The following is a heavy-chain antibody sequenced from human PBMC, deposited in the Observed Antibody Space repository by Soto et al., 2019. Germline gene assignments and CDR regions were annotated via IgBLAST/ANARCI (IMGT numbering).Heavy chain of an antibody. CDR3: AKLEGMDPWAYSFVD. CDR1: GFTFSDFS. CDR2: IYGGGNGP. D-gene: IGHD1-1*01. J-gene: IGHJ4*02. Sequence: EVQVLESGGVLGQPGWSLSLSCAATGFTFSDFSMSWVGQAQGKGLEWVSRIYGGGNGPHYADSVNGGVTISRDNSKNSFDLQLMSLRAEDTAVYYCAKLEGMDPWAYSFVDWGQGTLVTVSS. V-gene: IGHV3-23*01.